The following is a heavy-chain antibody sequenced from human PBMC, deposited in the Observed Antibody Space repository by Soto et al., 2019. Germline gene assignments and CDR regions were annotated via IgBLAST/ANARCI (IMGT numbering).Heavy chain of an antibody. J-gene: IGHJ4*02. CDR3: AKEYSSGWYYFDY. CDR2: ISGSDSST. V-gene: IGHV3-23*01. Sequence: GGSLRLSCAASGFTFSSYAMSWVRQAPGKGLEWVSTISGSDSSTYYADSVKGRLTISRDNSKNTLYLQMNSLRAEDTAVYYCAKEYSSGWYYFDYWGQGTLVTVSS. CDR1: GFTFSSYA. D-gene: IGHD6-19*01.